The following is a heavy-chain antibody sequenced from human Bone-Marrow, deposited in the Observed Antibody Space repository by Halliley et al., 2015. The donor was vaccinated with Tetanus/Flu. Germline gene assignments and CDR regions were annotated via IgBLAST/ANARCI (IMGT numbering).Heavy chain of an antibody. Sequence: TLSLTCAVTGDSISSSYWWTWVRQPPGKGLEWMAEIFHTGGINYNLSLKRRLTLSVDKSKNHFSLRLTSVTAADTAVYYCARRHGGSPGPYFDLWGRGTLVAVSS. V-gene: IGHV4-4*02. CDR3: ARRHGGSPGPYFDL. J-gene: IGHJ2*01. CDR2: IFHTGGI. CDR1: GDSISSSYW.